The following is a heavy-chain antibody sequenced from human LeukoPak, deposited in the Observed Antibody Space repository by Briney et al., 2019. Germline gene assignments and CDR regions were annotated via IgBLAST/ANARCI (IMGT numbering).Heavy chain of an antibody. J-gene: IGHJ4*02. Sequence: GGSLRLSCAASGFSFSTHWMHWVRQAPGKGLVCVAQINSDGSRTSYADSVKGRFTISRDDAKNTLYLEMISLRAEDTAVYYCGSLTVVARDHWGQGTLVTVSS. CDR3: GSLTVVARDH. CDR1: GFSFSTHW. V-gene: IGHV3-74*01. CDR2: INSDGSRT. D-gene: IGHD3-22*01.